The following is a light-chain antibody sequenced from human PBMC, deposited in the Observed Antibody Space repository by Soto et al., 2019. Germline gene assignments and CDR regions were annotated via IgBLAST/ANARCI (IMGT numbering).Light chain of an antibody. CDR2: EGI. J-gene: IGLJ3*02. Sequence: QSAVTQPASVSGSPGQSITVSCTGTSDGVGSYNLVSWYQHHPGKAPKIMIYEGIKRPSGISSRFSGSTSGNTASLTISGLQSEDEADYYCCSYASGSTWVFGGGTKLTVL. CDR3: CSYASGSTWV. V-gene: IGLV2-23*01. CDR1: SDGVGSYNL.